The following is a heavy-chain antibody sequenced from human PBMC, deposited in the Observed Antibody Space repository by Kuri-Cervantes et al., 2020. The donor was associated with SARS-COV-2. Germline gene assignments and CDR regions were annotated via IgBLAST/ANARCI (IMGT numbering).Heavy chain of an antibody. D-gene: IGHD2-2*01. V-gene: IGHV3-7*01. CDR1: GFTFSSYW. CDR3: ASLGGTSWHDY. CDR2: IKQDGSEK. J-gene: IGHJ4*02. Sequence: GESLKFSCAASGFTFSSYWMSWVRQAPGKGLEWVANIKQDGSEKYYVDSVKGRFTISRDNAKNSLYLQMNSLRAEDTAVYYCASLGGTSWHDYWGQGTLVTVSS.